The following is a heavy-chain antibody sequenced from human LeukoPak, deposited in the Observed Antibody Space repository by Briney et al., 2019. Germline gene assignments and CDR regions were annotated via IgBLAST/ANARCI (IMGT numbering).Heavy chain of an antibody. J-gene: IGHJ4*02. Sequence: GGSLRLSCTASGFTFGDYAMSWVRQAPGKGLEWVGFIRSKAYGGTTEYAASVKGRFTISRDDSKSIAYLQMNSLKTEDTAVYHCTRMTTVKGDQYYFDYWGQGTLVTVSS. V-gene: IGHV3-49*04. CDR1: GFTFGDYA. D-gene: IGHD4-17*01. CDR3: TRMTTVKGDQYYFDY. CDR2: IRSKAYGGTT.